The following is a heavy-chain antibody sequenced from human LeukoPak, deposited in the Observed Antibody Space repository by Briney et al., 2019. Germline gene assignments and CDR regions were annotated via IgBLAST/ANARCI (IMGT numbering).Heavy chain of an antibody. J-gene: IGHJ2*01. CDR1: GDSITTYS. D-gene: IGHD4-23*01. Sequence: SETLSLTCTVSGDSITTYSWSWIRQSPGKGLECIGYIYNSGSTNYNPSLKSRVTISVDTSKNQFSLRLSSVTAADTAVYYCARRGAAVTRNWHFDLWGRGTLVTASS. CDR3: ARRGAAVTRNWHFDL. V-gene: IGHV4-59*08. CDR2: IYNSGST.